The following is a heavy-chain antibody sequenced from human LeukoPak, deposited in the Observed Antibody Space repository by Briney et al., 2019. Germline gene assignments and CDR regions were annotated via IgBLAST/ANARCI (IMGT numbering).Heavy chain of an antibody. Sequence: PGGSLRLSCAASGFTISTYYMNWVRQAPGMGLEWVSSISDSSSYIYYADSVKGRFTISRDNAKNSLYLQMNSLRAEDTAVYYCARDTSSWNNVMSYWGQGTLVTVSS. CDR1: GFTISTYY. CDR2: ISDSSSYI. J-gene: IGHJ4*02. CDR3: ARDTSSWNNVMSY. V-gene: IGHV3-21*01. D-gene: IGHD6-13*01.